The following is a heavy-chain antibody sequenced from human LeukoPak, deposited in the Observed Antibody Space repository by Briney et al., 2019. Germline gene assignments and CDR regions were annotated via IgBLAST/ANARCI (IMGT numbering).Heavy chain of an antibody. Sequence: GASVKVSCKSSGGTFSSYALSWVRQAPGQGLEWMGGFIPIFGRVNYAQKFQGRVTITTDESTSTAYMELSSLRSEDTAVYYCASTYCSSTSCFIGPFDYWGQGTLVTVSS. CDR3: ASTYCSSTSCFIGPFDY. J-gene: IGHJ4*02. V-gene: IGHV1-69*05. D-gene: IGHD2-2*01. CDR1: GGTFSSYA. CDR2: FIPIFGRV.